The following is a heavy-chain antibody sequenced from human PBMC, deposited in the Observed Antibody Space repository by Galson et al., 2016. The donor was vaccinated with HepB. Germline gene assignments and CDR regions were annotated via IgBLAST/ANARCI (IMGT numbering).Heavy chain of an antibody. CDR2: IKQDGSEK. V-gene: IGHV3-7*03. Sequence: SLRLSCAASGFMFSDYSMSWVRQAPGKGLEWVANIKQDGSEKYYVDSVKGRFTISRDNARNSLYLQMNSLRAEDTAVYYCARDPGMLGYSYGHLLDVWGQGTTVTVSS. CDR1: GFMFSDYS. J-gene: IGHJ6*02. D-gene: IGHD5-18*01. CDR3: ARDPGMLGYSYGHLLDV.